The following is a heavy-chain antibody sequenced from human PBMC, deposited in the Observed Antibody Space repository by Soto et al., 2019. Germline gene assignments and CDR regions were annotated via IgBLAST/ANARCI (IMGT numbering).Heavy chain of an antibody. Sequence: QLVESGGGLVKPGGSLRLSCAASGFTFSTYSMNWVRQAPGRGLEWVSSISSTSRYIYYADSVRGRFTISRDNAKNSLYLQMNSLRADDTAVYYWAPPPRGPERKPENYWGQGTLVTVSA. CDR3: APPPRGPERKPENY. V-gene: IGHV3-21*01. CDR1: GFTFSTYS. J-gene: IGHJ4*02. CDR2: ISSTSRYI.